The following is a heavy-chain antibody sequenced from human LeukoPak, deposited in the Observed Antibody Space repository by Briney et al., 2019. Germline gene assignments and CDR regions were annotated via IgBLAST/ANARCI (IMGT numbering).Heavy chain of an antibody. CDR2: TYYRSKWYN. CDR3: ARAYSSGWYWYFDL. CDR1: GDSVSSNSAA. D-gene: IGHD6-19*01. V-gene: IGHV6-1*01. Sequence: SQTLSLTCAISGDSVSSNSAAWNWIRHSPSRGLEGLGSTYYRSKWYNDYAVSVKSRITINPDTSKNQFSLQLNSVTPEDTAVYYCARAYSSGWYWYFDLWGRGTLVTVSS. J-gene: IGHJ2*01.